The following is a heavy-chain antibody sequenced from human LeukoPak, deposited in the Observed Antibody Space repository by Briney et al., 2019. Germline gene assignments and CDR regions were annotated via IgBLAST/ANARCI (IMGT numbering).Heavy chain of an antibody. D-gene: IGHD6-6*01. Sequence: GSLRLSCAASGFSVSSNYMSLVRQAPGKGLEYISVTYSSGATYYADSVRDRFTISRDNSRNTLYLQMNSLRPEDTAVYYCAREPTYRSSLDFWGQGTLVTVSS. CDR3: AREPTYRSSLDF. V-gene: IGHV3-53*01. CDR2: TYSSGAT. CDR1: GFSVSSNY. J-gene: IGHJ4*02.